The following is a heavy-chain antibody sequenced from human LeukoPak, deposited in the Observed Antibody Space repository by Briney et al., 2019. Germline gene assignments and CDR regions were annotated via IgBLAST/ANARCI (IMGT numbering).Heavy chain of an antibody. CDR1: GFTFSNYA. CDR2: ISYDGSNK. D-gene: IGHD6-13*01. Sequence: GGSLRLSCAASGFTFSNYAMHWVRQAPGKGLEWVAVISYDGSNKYYADSVKGRFTIPRDNSKNTLNLQMNSLRAEDTAVYYCARGGSSYFLDYWGQGTLVTVSS. J-gene: IGHJ4*02. V-gene: IGHV3-30*04. CDR3: ARGGSSYFLDY.